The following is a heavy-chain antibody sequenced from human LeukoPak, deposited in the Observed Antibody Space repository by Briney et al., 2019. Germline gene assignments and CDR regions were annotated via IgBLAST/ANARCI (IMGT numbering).Heavy chain of an antibody. CDR2: TRNKANSYTT. D-gene: IGHD1-26*01. Sequence: PGGSLRLSCAASGFTFSDHCMDWVRQAPGKGLEWVGRTRNKANSYTTEYAASVKGRFTISRDDSKNSLYLQMNSLKTEDTAVYYCATVVGATHPDYWGQGTLVTVSS. CDR1: GFTFSDHC. J-gene: IGHJ4*02. CDR3: ATVVGATHPDY. V-gene: IGHV3-72*01.